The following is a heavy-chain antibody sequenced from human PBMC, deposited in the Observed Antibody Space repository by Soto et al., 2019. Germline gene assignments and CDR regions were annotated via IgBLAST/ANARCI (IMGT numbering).Heavy chain of an antibody. Sequence: QVQLQQWGAGLVKPSETLSLTCAVYGGSLRNYNWTWIRQAPGKGLEWIGEINHSGDTNYDSSLKSRVSISVDTTKNQFSLILYSVTAADTAVYYWARGRRHSHFWNGYEFEGRYCLDVWGQGATVTVTS. CDR1: GGSLRNYN. CDR2: INHSGDT. V-gene: IGHV4-34*02. D-gene: IGHD3-3*02. J-gene: IGHJ6*02. CDR3: ARGRRHSHFWNGYEFEGRYCLDV.